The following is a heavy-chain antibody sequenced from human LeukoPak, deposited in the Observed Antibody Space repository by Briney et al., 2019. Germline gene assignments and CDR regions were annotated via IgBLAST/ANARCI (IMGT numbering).Heavy chain of an antibody. CDR2: ISVYNGNT. V-gene: IGHV1-18*01. Sequence: ASVKVSSNASGYTFASYGISWVRQAPGQGLEWMGWISVYNGNTNYAQKFQGRVTMTTDTSTSTAYMELRSLRSDDTAVYYCARYRGYSGYYVDYWGQGTLVTVSS. CDR1: GYTFASYG. J-gene: IGHJ4*02. D-gene: IGHD5-12*01. CDR3: ARYRGYSGYYVDY.